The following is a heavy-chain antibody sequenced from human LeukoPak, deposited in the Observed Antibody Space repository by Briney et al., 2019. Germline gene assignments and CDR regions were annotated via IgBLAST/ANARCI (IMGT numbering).Heavy chain of an antibody. CDR2: INHSGST. D-gene: IGHD4-23*01. CDR1: GGSFSGYY. J-gene: IGHJ5*02. Sequence: PSETLSLTCAVYGGSFSGYYWSWIRQPPGKGLEWIGEINHSGSTNYNPSLKSRVTISVDTSKNQFSLKLSSVTAADTAVYYCARSLKLRWYTLSDGGRWFDPWGQGTLVTVSS. V-gene: IGHV4-34*01. CDR3: ARSLKLRWYTLSDGGRWFDP.